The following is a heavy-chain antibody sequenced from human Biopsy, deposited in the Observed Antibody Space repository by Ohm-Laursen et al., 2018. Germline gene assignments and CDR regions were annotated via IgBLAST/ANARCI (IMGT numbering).Heavy chain of an antibody. V-gene: IGHV3-9*01. Sequence: SLRLSCSASGFNFNHYAMQWVRQVPGKGLEWVSSISWSNDNIHYADSVKGRFTISRDNAKNSLYLQMNSLRAEDTASYYCAKVRKGFGESGSQYNSDMDVWGQGTTVTVSS. D-gene: IGHD3-10*01. CDR3: AKVRKGFGESGSQYNSDMDV. J-gene: IGHJ6*02. CDR2: ISWSNDNI. CDR1: GFNFNHYA.